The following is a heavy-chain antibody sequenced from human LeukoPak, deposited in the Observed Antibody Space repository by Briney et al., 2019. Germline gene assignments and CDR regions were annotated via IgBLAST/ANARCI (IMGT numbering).Heavy chain of an antibody. J-gene: IGHJ5*02. CDR2: ISYDGSNK. D-gene: IGHD6-13*01. Sequence: GRSLRLSCAASGFTFSSYAMHWVRQAPGKGLEWVAVISYDGSNKYYADSVKGRFTISRDNSKNTLYLQMNSLRAEDTAVYYCARGDSSSWYNSFDWFDPWGQGTLVTVSS. CDR3: ARGDSSSWYNSFDWFDP. V-gene: IGHV3-30*04. CDR1: GFTFSSYA.